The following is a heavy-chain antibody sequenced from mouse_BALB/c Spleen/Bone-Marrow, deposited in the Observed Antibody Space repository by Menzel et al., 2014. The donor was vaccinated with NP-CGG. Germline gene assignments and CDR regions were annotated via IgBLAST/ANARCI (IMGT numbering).Heavy chain of an antibody. J-gene: IGHJ4*01. CDR2: IDPANGNT. V-gene: IGHV14-3*02. D-gene: IGHD1-1*01. CDR1: GFNIKDTY. Sequence: EVQLQQPGAELVKPGASVKLSCTASGFNIKDTYMHWVKQRPEQGLEWIGRIDPANGNTKYDPKFQGKATITAGTSSNTAYLQLSSLTSEDTAVYYCALLLRYYAMDYWGQGTSVTVSS. CDR3: ALLLRYYAMDY.